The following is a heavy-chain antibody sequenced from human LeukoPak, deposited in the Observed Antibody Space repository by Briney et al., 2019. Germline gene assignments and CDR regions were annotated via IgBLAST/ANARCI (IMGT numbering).Heavy chain of an antibody. V-gene: IGHV1-46*01. Sequence: ASVKVSCKASGYTFTSYYMHWVRQAPGQGLEWMGIINPSGGSTSYAQKFQGRVTMTRDTSTSTVYMELSSLRSDDTAVYYCARAVADMCLDYWGQGTLVTVSS. CDR1: GYTFTSYY. J-gene: IGHJ4*02. D-gene: IGHD6-19*01. CDR2: INPSGGST. CDR3: ARAVADMCLDY.